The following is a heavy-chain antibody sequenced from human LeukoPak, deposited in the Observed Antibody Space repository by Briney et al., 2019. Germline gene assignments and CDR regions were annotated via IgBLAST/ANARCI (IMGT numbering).Heavy chain of an antibody. CDR1: GYIITSYH. CDR2: INPSGGST. D-gene: IGHD2-15*01. CDR3: AKDLLGYCSGGSCIAYYYYGMDV. J-gene: IGHJ6*02. Sequence: GASVKVSCKASGYIITSYHMHWVRQVPGQGLEWIGIINPSGGSTSYAQKFQGRVTWTRDTSTSTVYMELSSLRSEDTAVYYCAKDLLGYCSGGSCIAYYYYGMDVWGQGTTVTVSS. V-gene: IGHV1-46*01.